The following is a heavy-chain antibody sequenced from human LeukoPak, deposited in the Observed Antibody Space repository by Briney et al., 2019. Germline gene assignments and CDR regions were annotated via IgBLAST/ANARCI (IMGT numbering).Heavy chain of an antibody. V-gene: IGHV4-59*01. J-gene: IGHJ2*01. Sequence: SETLSLTCTVSGGSIRSYYWSWIRQPPGKGLEWIGYLYDRGSTNYNPSLKSRATISGDTSKNQVSLNLGSVTAADTAIYFCARDLSGRRYFDIWGRGTLVTVSS. D-gene: IGHD3-10*01. CDR3: ARDLSGRRYFDI. CDR1: GGSIRSYY. CDR2: LYDRGST.